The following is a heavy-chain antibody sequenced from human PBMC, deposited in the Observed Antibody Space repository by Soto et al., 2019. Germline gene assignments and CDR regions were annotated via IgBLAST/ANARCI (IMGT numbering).Heavy chain of an antibody. Sequence: EVQLVESGGGLVQPGESLRLSCTASGFTFSSYWMHWVRQAPGKGLVWVSRINSDGTSTNYADSGKGRFTISRDNAKNTLYLELNYLRDDTAVYYCARGQARETHSYYYGLDVWGQGTTVTVSS. V-gene: IGHV3-74*01. CDR3: ARGQARETHSYYYGLDV. D-gene: IGHD3-10*01. CDR1: GFTFSSYW. CDR2: INSDGTST. J-gene: IGHJ6*02.